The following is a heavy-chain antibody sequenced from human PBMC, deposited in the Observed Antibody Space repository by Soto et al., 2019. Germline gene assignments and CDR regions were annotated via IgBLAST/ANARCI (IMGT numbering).Heavy chain of an antibody. V-gene: IGHV4-34*01. J-gene: IGHJ6*02. CDR3: AGGRITMIVVVISGYYGMDV. CDR2: INHSGST. D-gene: IGHD3-22*01. Sequence: SETLSLTCAVYGGSFSGYYWSWIRQPPGKGLEWIGEINHSGSTNYNPSLKSRVTISVDTSKNQFSLKLSSVTAADTAVYYCAGGRITMIVVVISGYYGMDVWGQGTTVTV. CDR1: GGSFSGYY.